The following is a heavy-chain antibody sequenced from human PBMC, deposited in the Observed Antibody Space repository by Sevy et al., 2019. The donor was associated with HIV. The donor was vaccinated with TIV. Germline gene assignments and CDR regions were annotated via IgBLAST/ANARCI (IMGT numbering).Heavy chain of an antibody. Sequence: SETLSLTCTVSGGSISSYYWIWIRQPPGKGLEWIGYIYYSGSTNYNPSLKSRVTISVDTSKNQFSLKLSSVTAADTAVYYCAREGKGSFDYWGQGTLVTVSS. V-gene: IGHV4-59*01. CDR1: GGSISSYY. CDR3: AREGKGSFDY. J-gene: IGHJ4*02. D-gene: IGHD1-26*01. CDR2: IYYSGST.